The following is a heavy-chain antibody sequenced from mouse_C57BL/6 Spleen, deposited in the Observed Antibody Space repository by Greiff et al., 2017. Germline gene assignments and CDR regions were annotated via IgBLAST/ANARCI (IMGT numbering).Heavy chain of an antibody. Sequence: EVQLQQSVAELVRPGASVKLSCTASGFNIKNTYMHWVKQRPEQGLEWIGRIDPANGNTKYAPKFQGKATITADTSSNTAYLQLSSLTSEDTAIYYCARSHDYGSSYRDWYFDVWGTGTTVTVSS. CDR3: ARSHDYGSSYRDWYFDV. CDR2: IDPANGNT. V-gene: IGHV14-3*01. J-gene: IGHJ1*03. D-gene: IGHD1-1*01. CDR1: GFNIKNTY.